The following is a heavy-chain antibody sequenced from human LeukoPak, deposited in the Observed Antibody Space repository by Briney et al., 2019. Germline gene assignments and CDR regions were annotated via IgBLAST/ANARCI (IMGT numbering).Heavy chain of an antibody. CDR3: ARHLGQWLDYFDY. J-gene: IGHJ4*02. CDR1: GGSISSYY. D-gene: IGHD6-19*01. CDR2: IYYSGTT. V-gene: IGHV4-39*01. Sequence: SETLSHTCTVSGGSISSYYWGWIRQPPGKGLEWIGSIYYSGTTFYNPSLRSRVTISVDTSKNQFSLKLTSVTAADTAVYYCARHLGQWLDYFDYWGQGTLVTVSS.